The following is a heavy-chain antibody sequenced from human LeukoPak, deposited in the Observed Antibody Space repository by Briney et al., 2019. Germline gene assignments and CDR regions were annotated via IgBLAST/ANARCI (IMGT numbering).Heavy chain of an antibody. CDR2: IYYSGST. D-gene: IGHD3-10*01. Sequence: SETLSLTCTVSGGSISSYYWNWIRQPPGKGLEWIGYIYYSGSTNYNPSLKSRVTISVATSKNQFSLKLSSVTAPDTAVYYCARVYYGSGSYFDNWFDPWGQGTLVTVSS. CDR1: GGSISSYY. V-gene: IGHV4-59*01. J-gene: IGHJ5*02. CDR3: ARVYYGSGSYFDNWFDP.